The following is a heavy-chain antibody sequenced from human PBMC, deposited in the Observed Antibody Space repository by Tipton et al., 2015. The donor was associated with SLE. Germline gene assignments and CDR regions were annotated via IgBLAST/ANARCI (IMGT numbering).Heavy chain of an antibody. CDR1: DGSISTTNYY. CDR3: ARGSSSGYGFDF. J-gene: IGHJ4*02. V-gene: IGHV4-39*07. CDR2: IFYTGST. Sequence: TLSLTCSVSDGSISTTNYYWGWLRQPPGEGLEWIGSIFYTGSTYYNPSLNSRVSFSIDTSENHFSLRLNSVTAADTAVYYCARGSSSGYGFDFWGQGTLVTVSS. D-gene: IGHD3-22*01.